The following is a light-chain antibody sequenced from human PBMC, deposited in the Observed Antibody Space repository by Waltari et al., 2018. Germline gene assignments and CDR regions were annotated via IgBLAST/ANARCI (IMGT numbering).Light chain of an antibody. CDR2: RND. J-gene: IGLJ1*01. Sequence: QSVLTQPPSASGTPGQRVTITCSGSLSNIGANFVYWYQQVPGTAPKILIYRNDQRPSGVPDRFSASKSGTSASLAISGLRSEDEADYFCAAWDDSLSGHFVFGTGTKVIV. CDR3: AAWDDSLSGHFV. V-gene: IGLV1-47*01. CDR1: LSNIGANF.